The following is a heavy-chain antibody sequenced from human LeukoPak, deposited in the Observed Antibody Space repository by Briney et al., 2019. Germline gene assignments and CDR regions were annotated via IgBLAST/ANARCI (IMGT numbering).Heavy chain of an antibody. Sequence: QPGRSLRLSCAASGFTFSSYGMHWVRQAPGKGLEWVAVISYDGSKKYYADSVKGRFTISRDNSKNMLYLQMNSLRTEDTAVYYCAKDYSQYTTGEYGMDVWGQGTTVTVSS. J-gene: IGHJ6*02. CDR2: ISYDGSKK. D-gene: IGHD3-16*01. CDR1: GFTFSSYG. V-gene: IGHV3-30*18. CDR3: AKDYSQYTTGEYGMDV.